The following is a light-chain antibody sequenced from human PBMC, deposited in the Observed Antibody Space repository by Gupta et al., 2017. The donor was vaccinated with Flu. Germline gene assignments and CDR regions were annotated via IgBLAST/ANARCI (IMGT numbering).Light chain of an antibody. Sequence: SITISCTGTSSDVGGYNYVSWYQQHPGKAPKLMIVDVSNRPSGVSNRFSGSKSGNTASLTISGLQAEDEADYYCNSYTTSSTWVFGGGTKLTVL. CDR1: SSDVGGYNY. CDR3: NSYTTSSTWV. J-gene: IGLJ3*02. CDR2: DVS. V-gene: IGLV2-14*04.